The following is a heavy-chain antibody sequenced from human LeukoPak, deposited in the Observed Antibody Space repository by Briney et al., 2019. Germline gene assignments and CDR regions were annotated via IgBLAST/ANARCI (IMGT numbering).Heavy chain of an antibody. D-gene: IGHD3-9*01. V-gene: IGHV3-53*01. CDR1: GFTVSSNS. CDR3: ARFLKTGYWAQYYYFDL. Sequence: GGSLRLSCTVSGFTVSSNSMSWVRQAPGKGLEWVSFIYSDNTHYSDSVKGRFTISRDNAKNSLYLQMSSLRAEDTAVYYCARFLKTGYWAQYYYFDLWGRGTLVTVSS. CDR2: IYSDNT. J-gene: IGHJ2*01.